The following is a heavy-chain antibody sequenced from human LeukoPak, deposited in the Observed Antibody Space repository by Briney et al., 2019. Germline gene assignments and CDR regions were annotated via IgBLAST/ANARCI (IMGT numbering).Heavy chain of an antibody. V-gene: IGHV3-23*01. Sequence: GGSLRLSCAASGFTFSSYAMSWVRQAPGKRLEWVSAISGSGGSTYYADSVKGRFTISRDNSKNTLYLQMNSLRAEDTAVYYCAKDPDDYGDYGDWGQGTLVTVSS. D-gene: IGHD4-17*01. CDR2: ISGSGGST. CDR3: AKDPDDYGDYGD. J-gene: IGHJ4*02. CDR1: GFTFSSYA.